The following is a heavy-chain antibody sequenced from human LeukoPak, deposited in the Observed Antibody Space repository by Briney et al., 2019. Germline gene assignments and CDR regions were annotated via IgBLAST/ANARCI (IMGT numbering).Heavy chain of an antibody. CDR3: ARCSRSGKVKWELQGDAFDI. CDR1: GGSISSYY. V-gene: IGHV4-59*01. D-gene: IGHD1-26*01. CDR2: IYYSGST. J-gene: IGHJ3*02. Sequence: PSETLSLTCTVSGGSISSYYWSWIRQPPGKGLEWIGYIYYSGSTNYNPSLKSRVTISVDTSKNQFSLKLYSVTAADTAVYYCARCSRSGKVKWELQGDAFDIWGQGTMVTVSS.